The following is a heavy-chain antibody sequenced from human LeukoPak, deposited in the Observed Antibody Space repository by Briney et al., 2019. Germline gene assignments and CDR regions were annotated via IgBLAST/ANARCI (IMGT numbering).Heavy chain of an antibody. CDR1: GGTFSSYA. CDR2: IIPIFGTA. D-gene: IGHD1-26*01. CDR3: ARQYSGSYYPFDY. Sequence: ASVKVSCKASGGTFSSYAISWVRQAPGQGLEWMGGIIPIFGTANYAQKFQGRVTITADESTSTAYMELSSLRSEDTAVYYCARQYSGSYYPFDYWGQGTLVTVSS. J-gene: IGHJ4*02. V-gene: IGHV1-69*13.